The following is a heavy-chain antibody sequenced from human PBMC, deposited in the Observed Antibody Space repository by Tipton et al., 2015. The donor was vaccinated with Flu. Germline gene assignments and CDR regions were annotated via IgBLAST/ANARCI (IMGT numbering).Heavy chain of an antibody. V-gene: IGHV4-39*07. J-gene: IGHJ5*02. Sequence: TLSLTCTVSGGSVSSDDFYWGWVRQAPGKGPEWIGSIFHRGTTYYDLSLQSRVTISLDTSKNQFSLSMRSVTVADTAVYYCARVGGDYRDTSGFIPWFDLWGQGTLVTVSS. D-gene: IGHD3-22*01. CDR2: IFHRGTT. CDR3: ARVGGDYRDTSGFIPWFDL. CDR1: GGSVSSDDFY.